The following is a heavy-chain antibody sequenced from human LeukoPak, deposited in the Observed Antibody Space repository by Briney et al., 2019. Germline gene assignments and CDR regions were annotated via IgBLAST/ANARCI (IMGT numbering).Heavy chain of an antibody. CDR3: AKDIRGSTSWYGLDY. D-gene: IGHD6-13*01. Sequence: GGSLRLSCAASGFTFSNSWMHWVRQAPGKGLEWVSLISWDGGSTYFADSVKGRFTISRDNSKNSLYLQMNTLRAEDTALYYCAKDIRGSTSWYGLDYWGQGTLVTVSS. V-gene: IGHV3-43D*03. CDR2: ISWDGGST. J-gene: IGHJ4*02. CDR1: GFTFSNSW.